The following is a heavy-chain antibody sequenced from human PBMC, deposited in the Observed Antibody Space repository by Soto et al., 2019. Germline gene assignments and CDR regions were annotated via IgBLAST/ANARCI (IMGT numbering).Heavy chain of an antibody. Sequence: QITLKESGPTLVKPTQTLTLTCTLSGFSLSTSGVGVVWIRQPPGKALEWLALIYWNDDKRYIPSLKSRLTITKDTSKNQVVLTMTNMDPVDTASYYCALSHGDVWGQGTTVTVSS. V-gene: IGHV2-5*01. CDR2: IYWNDDK. CDR3: ALSHGDV. J-gene: IGHJ6*02. CDR1: GFSLSTSGVG.